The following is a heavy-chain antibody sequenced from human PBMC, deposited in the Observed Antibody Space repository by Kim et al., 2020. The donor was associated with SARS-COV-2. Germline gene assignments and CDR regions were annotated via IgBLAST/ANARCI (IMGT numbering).Heavy chain of an antibody. Sequence: GGSLRLSCAASGFTLSDYYMSWIRQDPGKGLEWASCISSSSSYTNYADSVKGRFTISRDNAKKSLYLQMNSLRAEDTAVYYCARQYSYGHRFDDWGQGTLVTVSS. CDR3: ARQYSYGHRFDD. CDR2: ISSSSSYT. D-gene: IGHD5-18*01. V-gene: IGHV3-11*03. J-gene: IGHJ4*02. CDR1: GFTLSDYY.